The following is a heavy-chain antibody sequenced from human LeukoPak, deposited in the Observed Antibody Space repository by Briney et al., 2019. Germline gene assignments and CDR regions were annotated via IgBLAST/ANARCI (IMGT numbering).Heavy chain of an antibody. Sequence: GGSLRLSCAASGFTFDDYAMHWVRQAPGKGLEWVSGISWNSGSIGYADSVKGRFTISRDNAKNSLYLQMNSLRAEDTALYYCAKLLGSGSPSVDAFDIWGQGTMVTVSS. CDR2: ISWNSGSI. D-gene: IGHD3-10*01. CDR1: GFTFDDYA. CDR3: AKLLGSGSPSVDAFDI. V-gene: IGHV3-9*01. J-gene: IGHJ3*02.